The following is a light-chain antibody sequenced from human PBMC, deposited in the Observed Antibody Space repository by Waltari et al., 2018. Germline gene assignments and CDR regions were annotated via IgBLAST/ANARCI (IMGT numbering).Light chain of an antibody. CDR1: QIISTY. J-gene: IGKJ1*01. CDR2: AAS. Sequence: DIQMTQSPSSLSASVGDSVTITCRASQIISTYLDWYQVKPGKAPKLLIYAASSLQSGVPSRFSGSGSGTDFTLTISSLQPEDFATYYCQQSYTTRWTFGQGTKVDFK. CDR3: QQSYTTRWT. V-gene: IGKV1-39*01.